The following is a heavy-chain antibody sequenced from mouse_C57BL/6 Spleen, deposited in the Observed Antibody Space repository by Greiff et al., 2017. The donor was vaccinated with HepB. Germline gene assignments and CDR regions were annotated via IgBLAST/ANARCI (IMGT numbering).Heavy chain of an antibody. CDR2: INPNNGGT. J-gene: IGHJ4*01. D-gene: IGHD1-1*01. Sequence: VQLKESGPELVKPGASVKMSCKASGYTFTDYNMHWVKQSHGKSLEWIGYINPNNGGTSYNQKFKGKATLTVNKSSSTAYMELRSLTSEDSAVYYCARLLYYYGAMDYWGQGTSVTVSS. CDR1: GYTFTDYN. CDR3: ARLLYYYGAMDY. V-gene: IGHV1-22*01.